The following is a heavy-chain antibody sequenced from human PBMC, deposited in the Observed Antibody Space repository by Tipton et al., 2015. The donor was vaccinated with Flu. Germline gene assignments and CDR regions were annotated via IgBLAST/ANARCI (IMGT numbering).Heavy chain of an antibody. Sequence: QLVQSGAEVKKPGSSVKVSCRASGGSFRSYAISWVRQAPGQGLEWMGGIIPVFDTVSYAQKFRGRVSMTADESTTTAYMELSSLRSEDTAVYYCARFPLTGTTSPWLMFGHWGQGILVTVSS. J-gene: IGHJ5*02. D-gene: IGHD1-7*01. CDR2: IIPVFDTV. V-gene: IGHV1-69*01. CDR1: GGSFRSYA. CDR3: ARFPLTGTTSPWLMFGH.